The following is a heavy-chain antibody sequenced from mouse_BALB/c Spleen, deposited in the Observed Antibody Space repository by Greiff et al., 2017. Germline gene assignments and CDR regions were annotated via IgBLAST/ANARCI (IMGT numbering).Heavy chain of an antibody. V-gene: IGHV1S29*02. CDR1: GYTFTDYN. J-gene: IGHJ4*01. CDR2: IYPYNGGT. CDR3: ARVYDGYYAMDY. D-gene: IGHD2-3*01. Sequence: EVQLQQSGPELVKPGASVKISCKASGYTFTDYNMHWVKQSHGKSLEWIGYIYPYNGGTGYNQKFKSKATLTVDNSSSTAYMELRSLTSEDSAVYYCARVYDGYYAMDYWGQGTSDTVSS.